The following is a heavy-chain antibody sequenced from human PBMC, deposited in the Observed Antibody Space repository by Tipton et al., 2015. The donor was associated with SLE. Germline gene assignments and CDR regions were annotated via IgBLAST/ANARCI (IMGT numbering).Heavy chain of an antibody. D-gene: IGHD3-22*01. CDR3: ATYYYDTSGFDY. CDR1: GGSISSSSYY. J-gene: IGHJ4*02. CDR2: IYYSGSGTT. Sequence: TLSLTCTVSGGSISSSSYYWGWIRQPPGRGLEWIGSIYYSGSGTTYYNPSLKSRVTISVDTSNNQFSLKLSSVTAADTAVYYCATYYYDTSGFDYWGQGTLVTVSS. V-gene: IGHV4-39*01.